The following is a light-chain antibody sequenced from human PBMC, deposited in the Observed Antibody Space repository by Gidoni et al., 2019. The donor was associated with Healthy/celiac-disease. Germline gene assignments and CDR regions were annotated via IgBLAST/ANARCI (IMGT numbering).Light chain of an antibody. CDR1: QSVSSSY. V-gene: IGKV3-20*01. CDR2: GAS. Sequence: EIVLTQAPGTLSLSPGERATLSCRASQSVSSSYLAWYQQKPGQAPRLLIYGASSRATGIPDRFSGSWSGTDFTLTISRLAPEDFAVYYCQQYGSSRWTFGQGTQVEIK. CDR3: QQYGSSRWT. J-gene: IGKJ1*01.